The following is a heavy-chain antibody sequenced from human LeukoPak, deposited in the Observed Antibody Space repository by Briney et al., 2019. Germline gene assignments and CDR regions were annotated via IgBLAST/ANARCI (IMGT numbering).Heavy chain of an antibody. CDR2: IYHSGST. V-gene: IGHV4-30-2*01. D-gene: IGHD5-18*01. CDR1: GGSISSGGYS. CDR3: ARYTAMVTDYFDY. J-gene: IGHJ4*02. Sequence: SQTLSLTCAVSGGSISSGGYSWSWIRQPPGKGLEWIGYIYHSGSTYYNPSLKSRVTISVDRSKNQFSLKLSSVTAADTAVYYCARYTAMVTDYFDYWGQGTLVTVS.